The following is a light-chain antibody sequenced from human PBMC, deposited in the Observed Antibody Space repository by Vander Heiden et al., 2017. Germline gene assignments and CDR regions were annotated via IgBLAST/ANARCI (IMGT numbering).Light chain of an antibody. J-gene: IGLJ2*01. CDR1: RSDVGGYNY. CDR2: EVS. Sequence: QSALTQPASVSGSPGQSITISCTGTRSDVGGYNYVSWYQQHPGKAPKLMIYEVSKRPSGVSNRFSGSKSGNTASLTISGLQAEDEADYYCSSYTSSSTLVVFGGGTKLTVL. CDR3: SSYTSSSTLVV. V-gene: IGLV2-14*01.